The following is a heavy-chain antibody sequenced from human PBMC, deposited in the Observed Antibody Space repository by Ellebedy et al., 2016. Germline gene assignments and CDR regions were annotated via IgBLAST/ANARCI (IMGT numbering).Heavy chain of an antibody. D-gene: IGHD3-3*01. CDR1: GFTFSSYA. Sequence: GESLKISXAASGFTFSSYAMHWVRQAPGKGLEWVAVISYDGSNKYYADSVKGRFTISRDNSKNTLYLQMNSLRAEDTAVYYCARDTRFLEWFSFSWWFDPWGQGTLVTVSS. CDR3: ARDTRFLEWFSFSWWFDP. V-gene: IGHV3-30-3*01. CDR2: ISYDGSNK. J-gene: IGHJ5*02.